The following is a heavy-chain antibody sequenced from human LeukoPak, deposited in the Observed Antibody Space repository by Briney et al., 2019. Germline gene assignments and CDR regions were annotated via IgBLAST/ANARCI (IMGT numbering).Heavy chain of an antibody. V-gene: IGHV3-74*01. CDR3: ARLGYGDYIDY. CDR2: INTDGSST. J-gene: IGHJ4*02. CDR1: GFTFSSYW. D-gene: IGHD4-17*01. Sequence: GGSLRLSCAASGFTFSSYWMHWVRQAPGKGLVWVSRINTDGSSTSHADSVKGRFTTSRDNAKNTLYLQMNSLRVEDTAVYYCARLGYGDYIDYWGQGTLVTVSS.